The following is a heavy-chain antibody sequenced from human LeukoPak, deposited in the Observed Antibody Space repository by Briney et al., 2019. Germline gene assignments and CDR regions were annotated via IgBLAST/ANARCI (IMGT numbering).Heavy chain of an antibody. CDR2: ISLSSTYI. D-gene: IGHD6-19*01. Sequence: PGGSLRLSCAASGFTFSTYSINWVRQAPGKGLEWVSSISLSSTYIYYADSVKGRFTISRDNAKNPLYLQMNSLRAEDTAVYYCARDPLSGSSGWDYWGQGTLVTVSS. J-gene: IGHJ4*02. CDR1: GFTFSTYS. CDR3: ARDPLSGSSGWDY. V-gene: IGHV3-21*01.